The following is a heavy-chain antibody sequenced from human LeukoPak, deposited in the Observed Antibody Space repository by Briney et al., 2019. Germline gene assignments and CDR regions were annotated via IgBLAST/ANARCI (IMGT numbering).Heavy chain of an antibody. V-gene: IGHV1-24*01. CDR2: FDPEDGET. D-gene: IGHD2-15*01. J-gene: IGHJ4*02. CDR1: GYTLTELS. Sequence: ASVKVSCKVSGYTLTELSMHLVRQAPGKGLEWMGGFDPEDGETIYAQKFQGRVTMTEDTSTDTAYMELSSLRSEDTAVYYCATGCSGGSCYLDYWGQGTLVTVSS. CDR3: ATGCSGGSCYLDY.